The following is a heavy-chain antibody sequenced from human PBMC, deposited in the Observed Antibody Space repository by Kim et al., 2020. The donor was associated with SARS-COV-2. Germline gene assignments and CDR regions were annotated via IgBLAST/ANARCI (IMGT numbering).Heavy chain of an antibody. CDR1: GGSISSSSYY. J-gene: IGHJ5*02. CDR2: IYYSGST. Sequence: SETLSLTCTVSGGSISSSSYYWGWIRQPPGKGLEWIGSIYYSGSTYYNPSLKSRVTISVDTSKNQFSLKLSSVTAADTAVYYCARDRMQWLVLVGLLLQYNRFDPWGQGTLVTVSS. D-gene: IGHD6-19*01. V-gene: IGHV4-39*07. CDR3: ARDRMQWLVLVGLLLQYNRFDP.